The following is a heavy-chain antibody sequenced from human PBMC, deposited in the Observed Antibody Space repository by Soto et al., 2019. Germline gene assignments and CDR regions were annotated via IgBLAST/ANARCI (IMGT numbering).Heavy chain of an antibody. V-gene: IGHV4-39*01. J-gene: IGHJ4*02. CDR3: ARHRVPSVYDPIPGCFDS. Sequence: VEASETLSLTCSVSGDSISSYYWGWIRQPPGKGLEWIGSMSYSGSTYNNPSLKSRVTLSVDTSQSRISLKLTSVTAADTAVYYCARHRVPSVYDPIPGCFDSWGQGILVTVSS. CDR1: GDSISSYY. D-gene: IGHD5-12*01. CDR2: MSYSGST.